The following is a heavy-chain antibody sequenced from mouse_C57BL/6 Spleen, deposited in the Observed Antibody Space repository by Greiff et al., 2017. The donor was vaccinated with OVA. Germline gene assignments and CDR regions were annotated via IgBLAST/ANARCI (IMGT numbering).Heavy chain of an antibody. CDR3: ARWGYYYFDY. CDR1: GYTFTSYW. V-gene: IGHV1-50*01. D-gene: IGHD2-3*01. CDR2: IDPSDSYT. J-gene: IGHJ2*01. Sequence: QVQLQQPGAELVKPGASVKLSCKASGYTFTSYWMQWVKQRPGQGLEWIGEIDPSDSYTNYNQQFKGKAPLTVDTSSSTAYMQLSSLTSEDSAVYYCARWGYYYFDYWGQGTTLTVSS.